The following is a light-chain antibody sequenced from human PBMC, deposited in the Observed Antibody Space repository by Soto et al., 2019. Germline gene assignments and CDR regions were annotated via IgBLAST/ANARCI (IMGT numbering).Light chain of an antibody. Sequence: DIQMTQSPSSLSASVGDRVTITCQASQDISNYLNWYQQKPGKLPNLLIYDASTLKPGVPSRFSGSQSGTNFPFTITSLQPEDNATYYCQQFHNFPPTFGPGTKV. CDR2: DAS. CDR1: QDISNY. V-gene: IGKV1-33*01. CDR3: QQFHNFPPT. J-gene: IGKJ3*01.